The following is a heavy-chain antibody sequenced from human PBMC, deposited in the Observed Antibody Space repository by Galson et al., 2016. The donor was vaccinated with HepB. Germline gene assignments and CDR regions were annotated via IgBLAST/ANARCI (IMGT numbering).Heavy chain of an antibody. D-gene: IGHD6-19*01. Sequence: SLRLSCAASGFTFSNYWMHWVRQVPGKGLVWVSRIDTDGSSTTYADSVKGRFTISRDNAKNTVYLQMNSLRAEDTAVYYCARDQKKFSVAGIMDLRYYYYVMDVWGHGTTVTVSS. J-gene: IGHJ6*02. CDR3: ARDQKKFSVAGIMDLRYYYYVMDV. V-gene: IGHV3-74*01. CDR1: GFTFSNYW. CDR2: IDTDGSST.